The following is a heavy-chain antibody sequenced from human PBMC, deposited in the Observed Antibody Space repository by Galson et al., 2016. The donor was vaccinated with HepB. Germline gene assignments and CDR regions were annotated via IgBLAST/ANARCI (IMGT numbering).Heavy chain of an antibody. D-gene: IGHD1-26*01. CDR2: IYYVGRA. Sequence: SETLSLTCGVSGDSIGSSSYHWAWIRQPPGKGLEWIGSIYYVGRAYYRSSLKSRLTISLDPAKNHISLNLTSVTAADTAVYYCATVPGWESGIYDHWGQGTLVSVSS. J-gene: IGHJ4*02. CDR1: GDSIGSSSYH. CDR3: ATVPGWESGIYDH. V-gene: IGHV4-39*02.